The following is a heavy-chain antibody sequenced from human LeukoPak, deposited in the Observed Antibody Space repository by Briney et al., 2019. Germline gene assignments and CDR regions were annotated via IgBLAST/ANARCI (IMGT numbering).Heavy chain of an antibody. V-gene: IGHV3-74*01. CDR1: GFTFSNSW. CDR2: INSDGSTT. Sequence: PGGSLRLSCAASGFTFSNSWMHWVRQVPGKGLVWVSRINSDGSTTNYADSVKGRFTISRDNAESTMYLKMTSLRVEDTAVYYCASLRGRTANFDHWGQGTLVTVSS. D-gene: IGHD1-1*01. J-gene: IGHJ4*02. CDR3: ASLRGRTANFDH.